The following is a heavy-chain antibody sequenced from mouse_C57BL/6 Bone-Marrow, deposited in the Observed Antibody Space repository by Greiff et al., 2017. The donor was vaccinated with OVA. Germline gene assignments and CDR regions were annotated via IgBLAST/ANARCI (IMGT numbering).Heavy chain of an antibody. D-gene: IGHD3-1*01. J-gene: IGHJ4*01. V-gene: IGHV5S21*01. CDR1: GFTFSSYA. CDR3: TRGGLRYAMDY. Sequence: EVKVEESGEGLVKPGGSLKLSCAASGFTFSSYAMSWVRQTPEKRLEWVAYISSGGDYIYYADTVKGRFTISRDNARNTLYLQMSSLKSEDTAMYYCTRGGLRYAMDYWGQGTSVTVSS. CDR2: ISSGGDYI.